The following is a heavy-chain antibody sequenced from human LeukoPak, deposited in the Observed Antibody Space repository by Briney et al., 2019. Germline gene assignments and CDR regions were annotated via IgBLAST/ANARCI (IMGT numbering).Heavy chain of an antibody. CDR3: ARGIGSGWPWRRRNSSGQTYFDY. V-gene: IGHV4-39*07. J-gene: IGHJ4*02. CDR2: IYSSGST. Sequence: SETLSLTCAVSGASITGSGYYWGWIRQPPGKGLEWIGNIYSSGSTYYNASLQSRVTISIDTSKNQFSLRLSSVTAADTAVYYCARGIGSGWPWRRRNSSGQTYFDYWGQGTLVTVSS. D-gene: IGHD6-19*01. CDR1: GASITGSGYY.